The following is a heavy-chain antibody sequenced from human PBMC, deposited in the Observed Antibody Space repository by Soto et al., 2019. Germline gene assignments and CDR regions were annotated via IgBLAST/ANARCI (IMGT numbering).Heavy chain of an antibody. CDR2: ISYRGTT. CDR1: GGSINSGAYH. V-gene: IGHV4-31*03. J-gene: IGHJ5*02. Sequence: QVQLQESGPRLVKPSQYLSLTCTVSGGSINSGAYHWSWVHQHPGKSLEWIVAISYRGTTYSNPSLPSRTTTSVDPSKTQLSLKLSSVTAADTAVYYCARMSATGTRWFDPWGPGTLVTVSS. CDR3: ARMSATGTRWFDP. D-gene: IGHD1-1*01.